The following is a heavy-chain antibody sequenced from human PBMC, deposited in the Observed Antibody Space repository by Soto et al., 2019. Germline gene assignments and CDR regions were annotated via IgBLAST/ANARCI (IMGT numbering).Heavy chain of an antibody. CDR3: AKRFGSGYYSAFDV. V-gene: IGHV3-23*01. CDR2: ISGSGDDT. CDR1: GLTFSGYA. D-gene: IGHD3-22*01. J-gene: IGHJ3*01. Sequence: GVSLRLSCAASGLTFSGYAMTWVRQAPGKGLEWVSTISGSGDDTYYAGSVKGRFIISRDNSKNTLFLLMNSLSAEDTAVYHCAKRFGSGYYSAFDVWGQGTMVTVSS.